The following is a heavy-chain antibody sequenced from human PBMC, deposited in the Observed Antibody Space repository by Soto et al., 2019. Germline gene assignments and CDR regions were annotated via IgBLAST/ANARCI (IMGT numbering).Heavy chain of an antibody. D-gene: IGHD6-13*01. CDR3: ARSSWSGKQYYYYGMDV. CDR2: IIPIFGTA. V-gene: IGHV1-69*01. Sequence: VQLVQSGAEVKKPGSSVKVSCKASGGTFSSYAISWVRQAPGQGLEWMGGIIPIFGTANYAQKFQGRVTSTADESTSTAYMELSSLRSEDTAVYYCARSSWSGKQYYYYGMDVWGQGTTVTVSS. CDR1: GGTFSSYA. J-gene: IGHJ6*02.